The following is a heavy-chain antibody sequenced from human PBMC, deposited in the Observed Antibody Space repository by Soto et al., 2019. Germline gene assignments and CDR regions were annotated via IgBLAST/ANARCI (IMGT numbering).Heavy chain of an antibody. D-gene: IGHD1-26*01. Sequence: QVQLVESGGGVVKPGRSLRLSCVDSGFTLSHYDMNWVRQAPGKGLEWVAVVSYDGSNKYYGDSVRGRFTISRDNSKNTLYLQMNSLRAEDTAVYYCAKGELINPQLFEFWGQGALVTVSS. J-gene: IGHJ4*02. CDR3: AKGELINPQLFEF. CDR1: GFTLSHYD. V-gene: IGHV3-30*18. CDR2: VSYDGSNK.